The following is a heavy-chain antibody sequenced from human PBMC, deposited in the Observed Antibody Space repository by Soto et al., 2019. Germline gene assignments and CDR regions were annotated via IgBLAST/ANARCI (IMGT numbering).Heavy chain of an antibody. D-gene: IGHD2-21*02. J-gene: IGHJ6*03. CDR1: GYAFTGYY. CDR3: ARDLPIVVVTATHYYYYMDV. CDR2: INPNSGGT. V-gene: IGHV1-2*02. Sequence: ASVKVSCKASGYAFTGYYMHWVRQAPGQGLEWMGWINPNSGGTNYAQKLQGRVTMTRDTSMSTAYMELSRLRSDDTAVYYCARDLPIVVVTATHYYYYMDVWGKGTTVTVSS.